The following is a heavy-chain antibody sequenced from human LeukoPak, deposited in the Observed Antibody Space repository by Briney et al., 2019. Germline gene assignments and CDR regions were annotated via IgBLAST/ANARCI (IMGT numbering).Heavy chain of an antibody. CDR2: ISAYDGHT. CDR3: ARDLWFAASSPYGMDV. J-gene: IGHJ6*02. D-gene: IGHD2-21*01. CDR1: GYTFSSYG. V-gene: IGHV1-18*01. Sequence: ASAKVSCKASGYTFSSYGITWVRQAPGQGPEWMGWISAYDGHTFYAQNLQGRVTMTTDTSTSTAYMELRSLGSDDTAVYYCARDLWFAASSPYGMDVWGQGTTVTVSS.